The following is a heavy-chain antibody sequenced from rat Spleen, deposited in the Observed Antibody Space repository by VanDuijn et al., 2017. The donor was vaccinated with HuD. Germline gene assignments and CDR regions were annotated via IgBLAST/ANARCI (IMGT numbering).Heavy chain of an antibody. Sequence: EVQLVESGGGLVQPGRSLKLSCAASGFTFSHYDMAWVRQAPKKGLEWVAFITNSGGSTYYRDSVKGRFTISRDNAKSTLYLQMDSLRSEDTATYYCARRMAYDGSYYWGQGVMVTVSS. CDR1: GFTFSHYD. D-gene: IGHD1-12*02. CDR2: ITNSGGST. J-gene: IGHJ2*01. V-gene: IGHV5S23*01. CDR3: ARRMAYDGSYY.